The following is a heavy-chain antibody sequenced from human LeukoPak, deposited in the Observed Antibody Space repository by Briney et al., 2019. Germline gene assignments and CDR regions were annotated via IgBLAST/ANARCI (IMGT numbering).Heavy chain of an antibody. J-gene: IGHJ5*02. CDR2: VNPSGGST. V-gene: IGHV1-46*01. CDR3: ARALDYGDYRSWFDP. Sequence: ASVKVSCKASGYTFTSYYMHWVRQAPGQGLEWMGIVNPSGGSTSYAQKFQGRVTMTRDTSTSTVYMELSSLRAEDTAVYYCARALDYGDYRSWFDPWGQETLVTVSS. D-gene: IGHD4-17*01. CDR1: GYTFTSYY.